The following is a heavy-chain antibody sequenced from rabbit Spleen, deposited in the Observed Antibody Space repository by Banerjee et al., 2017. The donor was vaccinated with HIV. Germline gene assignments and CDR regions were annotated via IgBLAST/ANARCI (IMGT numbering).Heavy chain of an antibody. Sequence: QQRLVESGGGLVKPGASLTLTCKASGFSFSNKAVMCWVRQAPGKGLEWIACIDAGSSGSTYYASWAKGRFTIAKTSSTTVTLQMTSLTAADTATYFCARDLVAVIGWNFDLWGPGTLVTDS. J-gene: IGHJ4*01. CDR3: ARDLVAVIGWNFDL. V-gene: IGHV1S45*01. CDR1: GFSFSNKAV. D-gene: IGHD1-1*01. CDR2: IDAGSSGST.